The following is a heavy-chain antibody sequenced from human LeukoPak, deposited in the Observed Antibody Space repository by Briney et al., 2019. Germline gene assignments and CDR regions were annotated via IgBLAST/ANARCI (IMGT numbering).Heavy chain of an antibody. CDR3: AKDNLIDYYYYYMDV. V-gene: IGHV3-30*02. CDR2: IRYDGSNK. J-gene: IGHJ6*03. Sequence: GGSLRLSCAASGFTFSSYGMHWVRQAQGKGLEWVAFIRYDGSNKYYADSVKGRFTISRDNSKNTLYLQMNSLRAEDTAVYYCAKDNLIDYYYYYMDVWGKGTTVTVSS. D-gene: IGHD1-14*01. CDR1: GFTFSSYG.